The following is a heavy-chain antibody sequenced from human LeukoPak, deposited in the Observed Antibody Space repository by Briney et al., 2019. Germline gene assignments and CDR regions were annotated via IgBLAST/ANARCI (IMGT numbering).Heavy chain of an antibody. J-gene: IGHJ6*03. V-gene: IGHV3-30*02. CDR2: MRYDGSNE. CDR1: GFTFSSYS. Sequence: GGSLRLSCAASGFTFSSYSMNWVRQAPGKGLEWVAFMRYDGSNEYYADSVKGRFTISRDNAKNSLYLQMNSLRAEDTAVYYCARDPPHHYYMDVWGKGTTVTVSS. CDR3: ARDPPHHYYMDV.